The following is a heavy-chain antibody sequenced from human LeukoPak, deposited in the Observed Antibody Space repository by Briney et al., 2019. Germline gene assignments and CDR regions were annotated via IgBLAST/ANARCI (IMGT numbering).Heavy chain of an antibody. D-gene: IGHD3-3*01. J-gene: IGHJ3*01. Sequence: SETLSLTCAVYGGSFSGHYWIWIRQPPGKGLEYIGEIIQSGRINFNPSLKSRVTISLDTSKNQFSLRLSSVTAADTAVYYCARAISDFWSGYPSGGAFDLWGQGTMVTVSS. CDR1: GGSFSGHY. CDR3: ARAISDFWSGYPSGGAFDL. CDR2: IIQSGRI. V-gene: IGHV4-34*12.